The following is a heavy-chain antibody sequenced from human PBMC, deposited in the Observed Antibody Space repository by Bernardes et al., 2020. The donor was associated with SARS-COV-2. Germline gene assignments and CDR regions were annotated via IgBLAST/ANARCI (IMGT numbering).Heavy chain of an antibody. V-gene: IGHV4-39*02. D-gene: IGHD3-16*01. CDR2: MYYSGNT. CDR3: AREGLDLVGDY. Sequence: SETLSLTCTVSGGSITSGTYYWGWTRQPPGKGLEWIGSMYYSGNTYYNPSLKSRVTISVDTSKNKFSLKLSSVTAADTAVYYCAREGLDLVGDYWGQGTLVTVSS. CDR1: GGSITSGTYY. J-gene: IGHJ4*02.